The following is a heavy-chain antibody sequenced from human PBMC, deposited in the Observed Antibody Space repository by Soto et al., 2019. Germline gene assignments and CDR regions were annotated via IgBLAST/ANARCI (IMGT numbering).Heavy chain of an antibody. Sequence: QVQLQQWGAGLLKPSETLSLTCAVYGGSFSGYYWSWIRQPPGKGLEWIGEINHSGSTNYNPALKGRVTIPVDTSNNQFSLKLSSVTAADTAVYYCARGRRYYYGSGSYNYYYMDVWGKGTTVTVSS. J-gene: IGHJ6*03. CDR3: ARGRRYYYGSGSYNYYYMDV. CDR2: INHSGST. D-gene: IGHD3-10*01. CDR1: GGSFSGYY. V-gene: IGHV4-34*01.